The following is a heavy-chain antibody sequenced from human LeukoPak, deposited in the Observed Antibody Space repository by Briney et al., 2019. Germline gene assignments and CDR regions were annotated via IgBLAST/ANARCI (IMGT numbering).Heavy chain of an antibody. Sequence: SETLSLTYTVSGGSISSGNSFRNWIRQPAGKGLEWIGRIYTSGSTNYNPSLKSRVTMSVDTSKNQFPLRLSSVTAADTAVYYCARVSLVRGAPDYYFDYWGQGTLVTVSS. CDR2: IYTSGST. D-gene: IGHD3-10*01. CDR1: GGSISSGNSF. V-gene: IGHV4-61*02. CDR3: ARVSLVRGAPDYYFDY. J-gene: IGHJ4*02.